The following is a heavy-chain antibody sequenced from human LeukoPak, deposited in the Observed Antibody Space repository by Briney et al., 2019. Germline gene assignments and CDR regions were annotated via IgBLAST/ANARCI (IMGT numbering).Heavy chain of an antibody. CDR1: GFIVSSNY. CDR3: ARDGGLWFGELRDMDV. Sequence: GGSLRLSCAASGFIVSSNYMSWVRQAPGKGLEWVSVIYSGGSTKHADSVKGRFTISRDNSKNTLYLQMNSLRAEDTAVYYCARDGGLWFGELRDMDVWGKGTTVTVSS. J-gene: IGHJ6*03. V-gene: IGHV3-53*01. D-gene: IGHD3-10*01. CDR2: IYSGGST.